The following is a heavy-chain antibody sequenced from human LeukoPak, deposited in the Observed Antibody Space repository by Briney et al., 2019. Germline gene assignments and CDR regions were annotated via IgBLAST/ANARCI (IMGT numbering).Heavy chain of an antibody. CDR3: ARDWSSSPGPFDI. CDR2: IWYDGGNK. D-gene: IGHD6-6*01. CDR1: GFTFSSYG. J-gene: IGHJ3*02. V-gene: IGHV3-33*01. Sequence: GGSLRLSCAASGFTFSSYGMHWVRQAPGKGLEWVAVIWYDGGNKYYADSVKGRFTISRDNSKNTLYLQMNSLRAEDTAVYYCARDWSSSPGPFDIWGQGTMVTVSS.